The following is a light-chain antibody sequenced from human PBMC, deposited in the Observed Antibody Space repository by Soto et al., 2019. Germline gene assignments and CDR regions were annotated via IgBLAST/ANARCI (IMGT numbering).Light chain of an antibody. V-gene: IGLV9-49*01. CDR1: SGYSNYE. J-gene: IGLJ1*01. CDR2: VGTGGIVG. Sequence: QSVLTQPPSASASLGASVTLTCTLSSGYSNYEVDWYQQRPGKGPRFVMRVGTGGIVGSKGNGIPDRFSVLGSGLNRYLTIKNIQEEDESDYHCGADPGSGSDFVDVFGTGTKVTVL. CDR3: GADPGSGSDFVDV.